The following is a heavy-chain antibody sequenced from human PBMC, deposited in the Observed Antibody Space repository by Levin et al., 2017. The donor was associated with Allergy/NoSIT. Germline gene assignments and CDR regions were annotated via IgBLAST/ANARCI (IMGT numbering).Heavy chain of an antibody. CDR2: ISGSGGST. D-gene: IGHD3-10*01. J-gene: IGHJ2*01. V-gene: IGHV3-23*01. CDR1: GFTFSSYA. Sequence: SCGASGFTFSSYAMNWVRQAPGKGLEWVSAISGSGGSTYYADSVKGRFTISRDNSKNTLYLQMSSLRAEDTAVYYCAKDWMVRGVINWYFDRWGRGTLVTVSS. CDR3: AKDWMVRGVINWYFDR.